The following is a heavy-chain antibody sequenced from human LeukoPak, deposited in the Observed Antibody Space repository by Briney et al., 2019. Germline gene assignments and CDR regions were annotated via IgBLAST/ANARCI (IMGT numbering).Heavy chain of an antibody. CDR2: VTHTGGT. V-gene: IGHV4-34*01. Sequence: PSETLSLTCAVYGGSFSGYYWSWIRQPPGEGLEWIGEVTHTGGTNYNPSLKSRVTISLDTLKNQFSLKLSSVTAADTAVYYCARDPDGSGSFSDYWGQGTLVTVSS. D-gene: IGHD3-10*01. J-gene: IGHJ4*02. CDR3: ARDPDGSGSFSDY. CDR1: GGSFSGYY.